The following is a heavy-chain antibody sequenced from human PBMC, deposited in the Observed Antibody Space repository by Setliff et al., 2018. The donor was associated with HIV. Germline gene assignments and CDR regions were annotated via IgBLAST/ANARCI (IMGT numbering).Heavy chain of an antibody. CDR2: IKEDGSDK. CDR1: GFTFSSYW. J-gene: IGHJ4*02. V-gene: IGHV3-7*01. CDR3: ARDHGGKDY. Sequence: GESLKISCAASGFTFSSYWMSWVRQAPGKGLEWVANIKEDGSDKAYVDSVKGRFTISRGNAKNSLYLQMNSLRVDDTAVYYCARDHGGKDYWGQGTLVTVSS.